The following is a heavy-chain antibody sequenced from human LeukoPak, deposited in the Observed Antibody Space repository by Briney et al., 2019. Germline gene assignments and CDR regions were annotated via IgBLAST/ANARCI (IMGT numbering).Heavy chain of an antibody. D-gene: IGHD3-22*01. J-gene: IGHJ4*02. CDR2: IRFDGSDK. Sequence: PGGSLRLSCAASGFSFSSYGMHWVRQAPGKGLEWVAFIRFDGSDKYYADFVKGRFTISKDTSKNTLILQLNSLRPEDTAVYFCTKDSTYHYDSSAYYLFDYWGQGTLVTVSS. CDR3: TKDSTYHYDSSAYYLFDY. V-gene: IGHV3-30*02. CDR1: GFSFSSYG.